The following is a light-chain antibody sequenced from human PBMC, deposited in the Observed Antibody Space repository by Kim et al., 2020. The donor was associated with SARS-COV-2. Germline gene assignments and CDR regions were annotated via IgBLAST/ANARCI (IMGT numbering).Light chain of an antibody. J-gene: IGLJ2*01. CDR1: SSVVAAYNY. CDR3: SSYTSSSTLGV. CDR2: DVS. Sequence: TTSCTGTSSVVAAYNYVSWYHQHPLKAPKLMIYDVSNRPSGVSNRFSGSKSGNTASLTISGLQAEDEADYYCSSYTSSSTLGVFGGGTQLTVL. V-gene: IGLV2-14*03.